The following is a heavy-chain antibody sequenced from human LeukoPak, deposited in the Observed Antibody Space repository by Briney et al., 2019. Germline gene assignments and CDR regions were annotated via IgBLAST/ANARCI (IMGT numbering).Heavy chain of an antibody. V-gene: IGHV3-9*01. D-gene: IGHD5-18*01. Sequence: GGSLRLSCAASGFAFDDYAMHWVRQAPGKGLEWVSGISWYSGSIGYADSVKGRFTISRDNAKNSLYLQMNSLRAEDTALYYCAKGVSRLGYSNFDYWGQGTLVTVSS. CDR1: GFAFDDYA. CDR3: AKGVSRLGYSNFDY. CDR2: ISWYSGSI. J-gene: IGHJ4*02.